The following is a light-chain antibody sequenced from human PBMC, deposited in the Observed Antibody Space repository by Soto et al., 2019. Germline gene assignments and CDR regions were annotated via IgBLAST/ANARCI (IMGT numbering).Light chain of an antibody. J-gene: IGKJ4*01. CDR3: QQYGHPCRT. CDR1: QSVSSSY. V-gene: IGKV3-20*01. CDR2: GAS. Sequence: EIVLTQSPGTLSLSPGERATLSCRASQSVSSSYLAWYQQKPGQAPRLLIYGASSRATGIPDRFSGSGSGTDFTLTISRLEPEDFAVYYCQQYGHPCRTFGGGTKVEIK.